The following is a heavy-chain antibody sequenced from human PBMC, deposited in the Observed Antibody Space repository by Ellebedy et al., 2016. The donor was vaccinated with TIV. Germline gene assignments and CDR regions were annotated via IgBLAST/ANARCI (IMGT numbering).Heavy chain of an antibody. V-gene: IGHV3-30*01. D-gene: IGHD4-23*01. Sequence: GESLKISCAASGFTFSSYAMHWVRQAPGKGLEWVALISYDGSNKYYADSVKGRFTISRDNSKNTLYLQMNSLRAEDTAVYYCAKDTTTVVTPGDYWGQGTLVTVSS. CDR3: AKDTTTVVTPGDY. J-gene: IGHJ4*02. CDR1: GFTFSSYA. CDR2: ISYDGSNK.